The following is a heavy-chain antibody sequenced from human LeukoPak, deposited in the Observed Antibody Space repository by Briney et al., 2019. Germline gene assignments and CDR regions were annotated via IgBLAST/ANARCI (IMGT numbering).Heavy chain of an antibody. CDR2: ISSSSSYI. CDR3: ARDKGSTWGMDV. V-gene: IGHV3-21*01. Sequence: GGSLRLSCAASGFTFSSYSMNWVRQAPGKGLEWVSSISSSSSYIYYADSVKGRFTISRDNAKNSLYLQMNSLRAEDTAVYYCARDKGSTWGMDVWGQGTTVTVSS. J-gene: IGHJ6*02. D-gene: IGHD1-26*01. CDR1: GFTFSSYS.